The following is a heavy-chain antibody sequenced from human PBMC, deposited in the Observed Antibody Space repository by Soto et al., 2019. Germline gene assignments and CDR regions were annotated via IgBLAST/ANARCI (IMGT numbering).Heavy chain of an antibody. Sequence: PGGSLSLSCAASGFTFSNYDMHWVRQATGKGLEWVSTISTAGNTYSPGSVKGRFTISRENAKNSLYLQMNSLRFDDTAVYYCARGRDSGLYYFDYWGQGTLVTVSS. J-gene: IGHJ4*02. CDR1: GFTFSNYD. CDR3: ARGRDSGLYYFDY. D-gene: IGHD2-21*01. V-gene: IGHV3-13*01. CDR2: ISTAGNT.